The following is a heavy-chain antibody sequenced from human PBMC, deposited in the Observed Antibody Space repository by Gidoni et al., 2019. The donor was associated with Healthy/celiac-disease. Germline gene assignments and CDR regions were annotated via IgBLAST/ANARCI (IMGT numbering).Heavy chain of an antibody. J-gene: IGHJ4*02. V-gene: IGHV3-23*01. CDR2: ISGSGGST. CDR1: GFTFSSYA. Sequence: EAQLFESGGVLVQPGGSLRLSCAASGFTFSSYAMRWVRQAPGKGLEWVSAISGSGGSTYYADSVKGRFTISRDNSKNTLYLQMNSLRAEDTAVYYCAKSTVTTLQASYFDYWGQGTLVTVSS. CDR3: AKSTVTTLQASYFDY. D-gene: IGHD4-4*01.